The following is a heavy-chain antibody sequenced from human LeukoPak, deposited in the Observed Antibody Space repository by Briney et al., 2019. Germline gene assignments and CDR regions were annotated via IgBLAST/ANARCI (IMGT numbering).Heavy chain of an antibody. Sequence: SETLSLTCNVSGGSIVIGSYYRGWVRQSPGKGLEWIGSMSYGGTSYYNPSLKSRVTMSVDTSKNTFSLKVTSVTAADTAVYFCARHSGMVDRHFAHWGQGTLVPVSS. V-gene: IGHV4-39*01. CDR2: MSYGGTS. CDR1: GGSIVIGSYY. J-gene: IGHJ4*02. D-gene: IGHD3-3*01. CDR3: ARHSGMVDRHFAH.